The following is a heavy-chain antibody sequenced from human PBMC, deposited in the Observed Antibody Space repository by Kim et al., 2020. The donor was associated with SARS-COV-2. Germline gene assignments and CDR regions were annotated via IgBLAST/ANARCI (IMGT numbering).Heavy chain of an antibody. Sequence: SETLSLTCTVSGGSISSSSYYWGWIRQPPGKGLEWIGSIYYSGSTYYNPSLKSRVTISVDTSKNQFSLKLSSVTAADTAVYYCARDQHYYGSGSYSYFDLWGRGTLVTVSS. D-gene: IGHD3-10*01. J-gene: IGHJ2*01. CDR1: GGSISSSSYY. CDR2: IYYSGST. CDR3: ARDQHYYGSGSYSYFDL. V-gene: IGHV4-39*07.